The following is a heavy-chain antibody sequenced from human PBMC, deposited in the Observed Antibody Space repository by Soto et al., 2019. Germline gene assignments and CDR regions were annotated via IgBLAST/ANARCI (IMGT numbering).Heavy chain of an antibody. CDR1: GGSIISGGSY. CDR3: ARDDQTGYYGFDV. CDR2: IYDSENT. D-gene: IGHD2-2*01. V-gene: IGHV4-31*03. Sequence: QVQLQESGPGLVKPSQTVSLTCSVSGGSIISGGSYWNWIRQRPGKGLEWIGYIYDSENTYNNPSLKGRVFFSIATSKNQFSLKLTSVTAADRAVYYCARDDQTGYYGFDVWGQGTTVTVS. J-gene: IGHJ6*02.